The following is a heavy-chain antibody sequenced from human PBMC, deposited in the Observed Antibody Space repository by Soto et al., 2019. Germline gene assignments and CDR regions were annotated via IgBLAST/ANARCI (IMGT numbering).Heavy chain of an antibody. D-gene: IGHD4-17*01. Sequence: GGSLRLSCAASGFTFSSYWIHWVRQAPGKGLVWVSRIKGDEITTNYADSVKGRFPISRDNAKNTVFLQMRSLRAEDTALYYCARGLYGAYGQDFWGQGILVTVSS. J-gene: IGHJ4*02. V-gene: IGHV3-74*01. CDR2: IKGDEITT. CDR3: ARGLYGAYGQDF. CDR1: GFTFSSYW.